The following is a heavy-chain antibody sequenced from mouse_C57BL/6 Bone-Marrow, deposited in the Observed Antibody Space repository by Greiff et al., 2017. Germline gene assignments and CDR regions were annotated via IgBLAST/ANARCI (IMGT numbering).Heavy chain of an antibody. D-gene: IGHD2-3*01. V-gene: IGHV14-3*01. J-gene: IGHJ2*01. Sequence: EVKLVESVAELVRPGASVKLSCTASGFTIKNTYMHWVKQRPEQGLEWIGRIDPANGNTKYAPKFQGKATITADTSSNTAYLQLSSLTSEDTAIYYCAENDGFDYWGQGTTLTVSS. CDR2: IDPANGNT. CDR1: GFTIKNTY. CDR3: AENDGFDY.